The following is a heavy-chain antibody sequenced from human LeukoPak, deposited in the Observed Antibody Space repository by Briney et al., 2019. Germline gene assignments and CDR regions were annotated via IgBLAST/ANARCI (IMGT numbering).Heavy chain of an antibody. CDR1: GYTFTSYY. CDR2: INPNSGGT. V-gene: IGHV1-2*02. D-gene: IGHD6-6*01. Sequence: ASVKVSCKASGYTFTSYYMHWVRQAPGQGLEWMGWINPNSGGTNYAQKFQGRVTMTRDTSISTAYMELSRLRSEDTAVYYCARGTARKQLVHWFDLWGQGTLVTVSS. CDR3: ARGTARKQLVHWFDL. J-gene: IGHJ5*02.